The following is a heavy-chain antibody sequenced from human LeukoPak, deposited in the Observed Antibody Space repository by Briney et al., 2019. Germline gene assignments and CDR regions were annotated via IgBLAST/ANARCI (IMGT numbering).Heavy chain of an antibody. CDR1: GFTFSSFG. CDR3: AKDRRALYSIAAAGTFDY. J-gene: IGHJ4*02. Sequence: GGPLSPSCAASGFTFSSFGRHWFRQAPAKGLQWVAVIANDGSNKYYADSVKGRFTISRDNSKNTLYLQMNSLRAEDTAVYYCAKDRRALYSIAAAGTFDYWGQGTLVTVSS. D-gene: IGHD6-13*01. V-gene: IGHV3-30*18. CDR2: IANDGSNK.